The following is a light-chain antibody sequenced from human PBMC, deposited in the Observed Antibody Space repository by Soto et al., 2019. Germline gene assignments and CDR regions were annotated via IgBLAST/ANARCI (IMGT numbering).Light chain of an antibody. V-gene: IGKV3-11*01. CDR2: DAS. Sequence: EIVLTQSPATLSLSPGERATLSCRASQSVSSYLAWYQQKSGQAPRLLIYDASNRATGIPARFSRSGSGTDFTLTISSLEPEDFAVYYCQQRSNWPPYTFGQGTKLEIK. CDR3: QQRSNWPPYT. J-gene: IGKJ2*01. CDR1: QSVSSY.